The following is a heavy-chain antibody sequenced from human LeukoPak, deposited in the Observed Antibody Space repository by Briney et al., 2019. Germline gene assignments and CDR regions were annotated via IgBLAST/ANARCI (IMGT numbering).Heavy chain of an antibody. CDR1: GFTFSSYA. CDR2: ISDSGGST. V-gene: IGHV3-23*01. CDR3: ARAGCSGGSCYPSSWFDP. D-gene: IGHD2-15*01. J-gene: IGHJ5*02. Sequence: GGSLRLSCAASGFTFSSYAMSWVRQAPGKGLEWVSAISDSGGSTYDADSVKGRFTISRDNSKNTLYLQMNSLRAEDTAVYYCARAGCSGGSCYPSSWFDPWGQGTLVTVSS.